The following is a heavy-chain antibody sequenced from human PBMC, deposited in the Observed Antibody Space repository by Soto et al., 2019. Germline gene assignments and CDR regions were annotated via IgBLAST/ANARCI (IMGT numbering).Heavy chain of an antibody. J-gene: IGHJ5*02. CDR2: INAANGST. CDR1: GYTFTDYY. D-gene: IGHD2-21*01. CDR3: ARLGAYYQSLDP. Sequence: ASVKVSCKASGYTFTDYYMHWVRQAPGQRLEWMGWINAANGSTKYSQKFQGRVTITRDTSASTAYMELSSVTASDTAVYYCARLGAYYQSLDPWGPGTLVTVSS. V-gene: IGHV1-3*01.